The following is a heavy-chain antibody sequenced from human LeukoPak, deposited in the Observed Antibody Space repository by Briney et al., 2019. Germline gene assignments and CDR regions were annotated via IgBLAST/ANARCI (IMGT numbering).Heavy chain of an antibody. J-gene: IGHJ3*02. CDR2: ISGSGGSI. CDR1: GFTFSSYA. Sequence: PGGPLRLSCAASGFTFSSYAMSWVRQAPGKGLEWVSAISGSGGSIYYADSVKGRFTISRDNSKNTLYLTMNSLRAEDMAVYYCAKRISGPNAFDIWGQGTMVTVSS. CDR3: AKRISGPNAFDI. V-gene: IGHV3-23*01. D-gene: IGHD3-10*01.